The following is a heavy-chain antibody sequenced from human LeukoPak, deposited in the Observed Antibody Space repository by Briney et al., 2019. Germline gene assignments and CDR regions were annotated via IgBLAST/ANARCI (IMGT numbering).Heavy chain of an antibody. V-gene: IGHV1-69*13. CDR3: ARDFDDYSNGYDY. CDR2: IIPIFGTA. D-gene: IGHD4-11*01. J-gene: IGHJ4*02. CDR1: GGTFSSYA. Sequence: ASVNVSCKASGGTFSSYAISWVRQAPGQGLEWMGGIIPIFGTANYAQKFQGRATITADESTSTAYMELSSLRSEDTAVYYCARDFDDYSNGYDYWGQGTLVTVSS.